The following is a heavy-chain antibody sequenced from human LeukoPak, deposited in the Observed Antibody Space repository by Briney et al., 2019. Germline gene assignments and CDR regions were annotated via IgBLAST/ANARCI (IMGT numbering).Heavy chain of an antibody. CDR2: IYSGGGT. D-gene: IGHD1-26*01. CDR3: ARGEGGSYSMPLDY. V-gene: IGHV3-66*01. Sequence: GGSLRLSCAGSGFTVSSNYMDWVRQAPGKGLEWVSVIYSGGGTYYADSVKGRFTISRDNSKNTLYLQMNSLRAEDTAVYYCARGEGGSYSMPLDYWGQGTLVTVSS. CDR1: GFTVSSNY. J-gene: IGHJ4*02.